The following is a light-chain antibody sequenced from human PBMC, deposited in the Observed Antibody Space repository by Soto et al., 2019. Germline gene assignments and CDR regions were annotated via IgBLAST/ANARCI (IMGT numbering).Light chain of an antibody. V-gene: IGKV3-20*01. J-gene: IGKJ3*01. CDR1: QSVGSTY. Sequence: EIVLTQSPGNLSLSPGERATLSCRASQSVGSTYLAWYQQKPGQAPKLLIYGVSSRATGIPDRFSGSGSGTDFTLTISRLEPEDFVVYYCQQYGTSPLTFGPGTKVDI. CDR3: QQYGTSPLT. CDR2: GVS.